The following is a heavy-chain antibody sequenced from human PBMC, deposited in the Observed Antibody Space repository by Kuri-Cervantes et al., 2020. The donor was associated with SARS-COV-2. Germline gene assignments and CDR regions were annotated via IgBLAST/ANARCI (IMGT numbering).Heavy chain of an antibody. CDR3: ARGGMVRFLYY. CDR2: INHSGST. Sequence: GSLRLSCAVYGGSFSGYYWSWIRQPPGKGLEWIGEINHSGSTNYNPSLKSRVTISVDTSKNQFSLKLSSVTAADTAVYYCARGGMVRFLYYWGQRTLVTVSS. J-gene: IGHJ4*02. CDR1: GGSFSGYY. V-gene: IGHV4-34*01. D-gene: IGHD3-3*01.